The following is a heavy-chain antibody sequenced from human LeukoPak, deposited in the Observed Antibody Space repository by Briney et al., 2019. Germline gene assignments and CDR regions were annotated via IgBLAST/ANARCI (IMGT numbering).Heavy chain of an antibody. Sequence: PSGTLSLTCTGSGGSISSSSYYWGWIRQPPGKGLEWIGSIDYSGSTYYNPSLKSRVTISVDTSRTQFALKLSSVTAADTAVYYCARDFSGFCSGACRPYYFDYWGQGILVTVSS. J-gene: IGHJ4*02. V-gene: IGHV4-39*06. CDR1: GGSISSSSYY. CDR3: ARDFSGFCSGACRPYYFDY. D-gene: IGHD2-15*01. CDR2: IDYSGST.